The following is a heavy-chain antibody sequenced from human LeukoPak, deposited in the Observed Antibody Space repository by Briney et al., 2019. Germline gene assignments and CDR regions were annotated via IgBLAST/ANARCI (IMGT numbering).Heavy chain of an antibody. V-gene: IGHV3-7*01. CDR2: IKQDGSGK. CDR1: GFTFSGYW. J-gene: IGHJ4*02. Sequence: GGSLRLSCAASGFTFSGYWMNWVRQAPGKGLEWVANIKQDGSGKYYVDSVRGRFTISRDNAKNSLYLQMNSLRAEDTAVYYCARGRGELLVYFDYWGQGTLVTVSS. CDR3: ARGRGELLVYFDY. D-gene: IGHD3-10*01.